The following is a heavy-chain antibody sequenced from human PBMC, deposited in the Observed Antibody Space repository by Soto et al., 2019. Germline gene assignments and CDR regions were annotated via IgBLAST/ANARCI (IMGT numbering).Heavy chain of an antibody. CDR2: INHSGST. V-gene: IGHV4-34*01. Sequence: PSETLSLTCAVHGGSFSGYYWGWIRQPPGKGLEWIGEINHSGSTNYNPSLKSRVTISVDTSKNQFSLKLSSVTAADTAVYYCARLRTYGGYYFDYWGQGTLVTVSS. J-gene: IGHJ4*02. D-gene: IGHD5-12*01. CDR1: GGSFSGYY. CDR3: ARLRTYGGYYFDY.